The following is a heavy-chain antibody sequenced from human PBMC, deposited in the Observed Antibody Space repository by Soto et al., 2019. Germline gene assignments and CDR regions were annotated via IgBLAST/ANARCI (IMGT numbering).Heavy chain of an antibody. CDR1: GGSISSSSYY. J-gene: IGHJ5*02. CDR3: ARAPGPYLYGGQGNWFDP. CDR2: VYNSGST. V-gene: IGHV4-61*01. D-gene: IGHD4-17*01. Sequence: PSETLSLTCTVSGGSISSSSYYWTWIRQPPGKGLEWIGYVYNSGSTNYNPSLKSRVTISVDTSKNQFSLKLSSVTAADTAVYYCARAPGPYLYGGQGNWFDPWGQGTLVTVSS.